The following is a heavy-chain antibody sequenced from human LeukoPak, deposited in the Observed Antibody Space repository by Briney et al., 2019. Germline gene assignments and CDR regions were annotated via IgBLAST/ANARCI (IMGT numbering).Heavy chain of an antibody. CDR1: GFTFSDYI. V-gene: IGHV3-21*01. Sequence: PGGSLRLSCAASGFTFSDYIMNWVRQAPGKGLEWVASISCNSTYIHYADSVKGRFTISRDNARNSLFLQMNSLRAEDTAIYYCARDEGYYFDSWGQGTQVTVSS. J-gene: IGHJ4*02. CDR3: ARDEGYYFDS. CDR2: ISCNSTYI.